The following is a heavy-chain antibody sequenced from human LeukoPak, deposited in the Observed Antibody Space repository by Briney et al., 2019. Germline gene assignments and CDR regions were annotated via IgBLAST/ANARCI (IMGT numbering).Heavy chain of an antibody. J-gene: IGHJ5*02. CDR1: GFTFSSYA. Sequence: PGGSLRLSCAASGFTFSSYAMSWVRQAPGKGLEWVSAISGSGGSTYYADSVKGRFTISRDNSKNTLYLQMNSLRAEDTAVYYCAKQSWQQLVHDWFDPWGQGTLVTVSS. V-gene: IGHV3-23*01. CDR3: AKQSWQQLVHDWFDP. D-gene: IGHD6-13*01. CDR2: ISGSGGST.